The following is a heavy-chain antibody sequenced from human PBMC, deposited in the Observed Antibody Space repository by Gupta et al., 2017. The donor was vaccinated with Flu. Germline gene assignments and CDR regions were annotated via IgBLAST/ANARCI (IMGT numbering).Heavy chain of an antibody. D-gene: IGHD2-2*01. Sequence: QVQLVQSGAEVKKPGSSVKVSCKASGGTFSSYAISWVRQAPGQGLEWMGGIIPIFGTANYAQKFQGRVTITADESTSTAYMELSSLRSEDTAVYYCARAVDTGSAGSRARGPFDYWGQGTLVTVSS. J-gene: IGHJ4*02. CDR3: ARAVDTGSAGSRARGPFDY. CDR1: GGTFSSYA. V-gene: IGHV1-69*01. CDR2: IIPIFGTA.